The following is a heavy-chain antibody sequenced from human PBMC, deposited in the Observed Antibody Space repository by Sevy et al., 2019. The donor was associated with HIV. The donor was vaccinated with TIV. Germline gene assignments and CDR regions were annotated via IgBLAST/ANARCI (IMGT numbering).Heavy chain of an antibody. V-gene: IGHV4-30-4*01. CDR2: IYYSGST. CDR1: GGSISSGDYY. Sequence: SETLSLTCTVSGGSISSGDYYWSWIRQPPGKGLEWIGYIYYSGSTYYNPSLKSRVTISVDTSKNQFSLKLSSVTAADTAVDYCAREGYSYGYAGMDVWGQGTTVTVSS. D-gene: IGHD5-18*01. J-gene: IGHJ6*02. CDR3: AREGYSYGYAGMDV.